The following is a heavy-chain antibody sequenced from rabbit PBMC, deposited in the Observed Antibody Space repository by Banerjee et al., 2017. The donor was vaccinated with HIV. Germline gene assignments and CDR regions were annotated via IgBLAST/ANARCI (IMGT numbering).Heavy chain of an antibody. CDR2: INVVTGKA. Sequence: QEQLVESGGGLVQPEGSLTLTCTASGFSFSEKAVMCWVRQAPGKGLTWIACINVVTGKAFYASWAKGRFTISKTSSTTVTLQMTSLTAADTATYFCARDATDSGYYFNLWGPGTLVTVS. CDR1: GFSFSEKAV. CDR3: ARDATDSGYYFNL. D-gene: IGHD1-1*01. V-gene: IGHV1S45*01. J-gene: IGHJ4*01.